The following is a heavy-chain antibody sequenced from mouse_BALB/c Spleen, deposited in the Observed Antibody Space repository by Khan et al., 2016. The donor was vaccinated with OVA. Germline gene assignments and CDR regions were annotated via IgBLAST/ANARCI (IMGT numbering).Heavy chain of an antibody. Sequence: DLVKPGASVKLSCKASGYTFTSYWINWIKQRPGQGLEWIGRIAPGSGSSSYNEMLKGKATMTLDTSSSTAYIQLSSLSSEDSAVYFCARENYYCRTCYAIDYWGQGTSVTVSA. D-gene: IGHD1-1*01. CDR1: GYTFTSYW. V-gene: IGHV1S41*01. CDR3: ARENYYCRTCYAIDY. J-gene: IGHJ4*01. CDR2: IAPGSGSS.